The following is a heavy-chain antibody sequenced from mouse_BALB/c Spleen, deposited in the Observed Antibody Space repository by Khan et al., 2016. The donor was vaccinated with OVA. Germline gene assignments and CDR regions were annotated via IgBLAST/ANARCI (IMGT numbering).Heavy chain of an antibody. D-gene: IGHD2-1*01. J-gene: IGHJ3*01. V-gene: IGHV1S132*01. CDR2: IFPGTGTT. Sequence: QVQLQQSGAELVKPGASVKLSCKTSGYTFTSYWIQWVKQRPGQGLGWIGQIFPGTGTTYYNENFKGKATLTVDTSSSTAYMQLSGLTSEDSAVYFWARGYFGNYEFVYWGQGTLVTVSP. CDR3: ARGYFGNYEFVY. CDR1: GYTFTSYW.